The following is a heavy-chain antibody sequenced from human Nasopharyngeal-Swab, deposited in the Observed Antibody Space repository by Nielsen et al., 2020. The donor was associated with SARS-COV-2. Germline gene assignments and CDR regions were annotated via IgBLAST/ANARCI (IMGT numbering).Heavy chain of an antibody. CDR1: GFTFSSYW. J-gene: IGHJ4*02. CDR3: ARALVDTAMAKRVLWGY. V-gene: IGHV3-7*04. CDR2: IKQDGSEK. D-gene: IGHD5-18*01. Sequence: GESLKISCAASGFTFSSYWMSWVRQAPGKGLEWVANIKQDGSEKYYVDSVKGRFTISRDNAKNSLYLQMNSLRAEDTAVYYCARALVDTAMAKRVLWGYWGQGTLVTVSS.